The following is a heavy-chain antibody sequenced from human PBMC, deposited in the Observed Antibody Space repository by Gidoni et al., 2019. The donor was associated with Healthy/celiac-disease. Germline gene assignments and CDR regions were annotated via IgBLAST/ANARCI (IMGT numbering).Heavy chain of an antibody. CDR1: GFTVSSNY. Sequence: EVQLVESGGGLVQPGGSLRISCAASGFTVSSNYMSWVRQAPGKGLEWVSVIYSGGSTYYADSVKGRFTISRDNSKNTLYLQMNSLRAEDTAVYYCARGGSYPTGAFDIWGQGTMVTVSS. CDR2: IYSGGST. CDR3: ARGGSYPTGAFDI. V-gene: IGHV3-66*01. J-gene: IGHJ3*02. D-gene: IGHD1-26*01.